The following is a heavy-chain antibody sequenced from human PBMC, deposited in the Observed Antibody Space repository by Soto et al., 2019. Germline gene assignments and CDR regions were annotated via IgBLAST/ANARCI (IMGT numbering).Heavy chain of an antibody. Sequence: QVQLQESGPGLVKPSGTLSLTCAVSGGSIGSSNWWSWVRQPPGKGLEWIGEIYHSGSTNYNPSRTSRVTISVDKSKNQFSLKLSSVTAADTAVYYCARSMGLVINLDYWGQGTLVTVSS. CDR3: ARSMGLVINLDY. CDR2: IYHSGST. J-gene: IGHJ4*02. CDR1: GGSIGSSNW. D-gene: IGHD3-9*01. V-gene: IGHV4-4*02.